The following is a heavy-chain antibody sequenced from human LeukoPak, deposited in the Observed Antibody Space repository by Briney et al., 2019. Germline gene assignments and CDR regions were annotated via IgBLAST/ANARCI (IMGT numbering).Heavy chain of an antibody. Sequence: PSETLSLTCAVYGGSFSGYYWSWIRQPPGKGLEWIGEINHSGSTNYNPSLKSRVTISVDTSKNQFSLKLSSVTAADTAVYYCASSNNKKRWLQPHAFDIWGQGTMVTVSS. CDR3: ASSNNKKRWLQPHAFDI. J-gene: IGHJ3*02. D-gene: IGHD5-12*01. V-gene: IGHV4-34*01. CDR1: GGSFSGYY. CDR2: INHSGST.